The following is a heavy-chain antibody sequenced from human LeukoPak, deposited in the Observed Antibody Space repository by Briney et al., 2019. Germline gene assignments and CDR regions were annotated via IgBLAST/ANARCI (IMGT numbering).Heavy chain of an antibody. CDR3: ARGDSSGYYWNY. D-gene: IGHD3-22*01. Sequence: PSETLSLTCAVYGGSFSGYYWSWIRQPPGKGLEWIGYIYYSGSTNYNPSLKSRVTISVDTSKNQFSLKLSSVTAADTAVYYCARGDSSGYYWNYWGQGTLVTVSS. CDR2: IYYSGST. J-gene: IGHJ4*02. V-gene: IGHV4-59*08. CDR1: GGSFSGYY.